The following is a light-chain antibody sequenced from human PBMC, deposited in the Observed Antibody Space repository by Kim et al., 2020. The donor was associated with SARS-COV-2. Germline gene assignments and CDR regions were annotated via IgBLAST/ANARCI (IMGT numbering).Light chain of an antibody. CDR2: GAA. Sequence: LPPGERPRLHRKASPSFSSHYVSWYQQEPDQTPRLLLSGAASRASGIPDKFSGSGSGTVFTLTISRLEPEDLAVYYCQQYGSSPYTFGQGTNLEI. J-gene: IGKJ2*01. V-gene: IGKV3-20*01. CDR1: PSFSSHY. CDR3: QQYGSSPYT.